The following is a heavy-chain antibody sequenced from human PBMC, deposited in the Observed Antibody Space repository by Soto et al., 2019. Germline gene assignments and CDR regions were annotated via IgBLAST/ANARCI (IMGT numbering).Heavy chain of an antibody. CDR2: TYYRSKWYN. CDR3: AREWLVRGTGYYYYGMDV. J-gene: IGHJ6*02. V-gene: IGHV6-1*01. D-gene: IGHD6-19*01. CDR1: GDSVSGNSAA. Sequence: SQTLSLTCAISGDSVSGNSAALNWIRQSPSRGLEWLGRTYYRSKWYNDYAVSVKSRITINPDTSKNQFSLQLNSVTPEDTAVYYCAREWLVRGTGYYYYGMDVWGQGTTVTVSS.